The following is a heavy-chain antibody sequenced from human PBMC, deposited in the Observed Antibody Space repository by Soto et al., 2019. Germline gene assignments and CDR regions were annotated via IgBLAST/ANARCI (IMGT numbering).Heavy chain of an antibody. D-gene: IGHD4-17*01. CDR3: AKDRAYGGNPYGAFDI. Sequence: PVGSLRLSCAASGFTFSSYAMSWVRQAPGKGLEWVSAISGSGGSTYYADSVKGRFTISRDNSKNTLYLQMNSLRAEDTAVYYCAKDRAYGGNPYGAFDIWGQGTMVTVSS. J-gene: IGHJ3*02. CDR1: GFTFSSYA. CDR2: ISGSGGST. V-gene: IGHV3-23*01.